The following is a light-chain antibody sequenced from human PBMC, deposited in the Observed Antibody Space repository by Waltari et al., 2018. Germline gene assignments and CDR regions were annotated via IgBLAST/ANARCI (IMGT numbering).Light chain of an antibody. Sequence: EIVLTQSPGTLSLSPGERATLSCRASQSVRKYFAWYHQEPGQAPRLLIYETSIRATGIPDRGSGSGFESDFSLTSSSLDPEDFAVYFCQNYDRLPATFGQGTRVEIK. CDR3: QNYDRLPAT. J-gene: IGKJ1*01. CDR2: ETS. V-gene: IGKV3-20*01. CDR1: QSVRKY.